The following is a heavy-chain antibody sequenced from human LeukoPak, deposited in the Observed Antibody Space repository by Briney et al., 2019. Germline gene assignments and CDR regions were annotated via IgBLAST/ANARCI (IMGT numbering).Heavy chain of an antibody. CDR2: IIPIFGTA. D-gene: IGHD3-16*01. CDR3: ARGSRPRDYGQTHD. Sequence: SVNVSCKASGGTFSSYAISWVRQAPGQGLEWMGGIIPIFGTANYAQKFQGRVTITTDESTSTAYMELSSLRSEDTAVYYCARGSRPRDYGQTHDWAQDTLHPLST. CDR1: GGTFSSYA. V-gene: IGHV1-69*05. J-gene: IGHJ1*01.